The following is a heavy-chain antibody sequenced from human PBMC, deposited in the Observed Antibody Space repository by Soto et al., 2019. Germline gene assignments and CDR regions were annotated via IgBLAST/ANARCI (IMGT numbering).Heavy chain of an antibody. Sequence: SETLSLTCSVSGGSINSYWWSWIRQPAGKGLEWIGRVYSSGTTDYNPSLNSRATMSVETSKNQFSLKLSSVTAADTAVYYCARDIGSFAYGEGYWGQGSQVTVSS. CDR1: GGSINSYW. CDR3: ARDIGSFAYGEGY. V-gene: IGHV4-4*07. J-gene: IGHJ4*02. D-gene: IGHD3-10*01. CDR2: VYSSGTT.